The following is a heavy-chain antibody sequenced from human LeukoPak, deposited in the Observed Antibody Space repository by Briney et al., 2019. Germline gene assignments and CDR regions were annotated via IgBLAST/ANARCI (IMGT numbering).Heavy chain of an antibody. D-gene: IGHD4-17*01. J-gene: IGHJ6*01. CDR3: ARNAYGAQNPSDV. CDR1: GFTFSDYY. Sequence: GGSLRLSCAASGFTFSDYYMTWVRQAPGKGLEWLSYISPSSGYAPYADSVKGRFTISRDNAMNSLYLQMSSLRAEDTAVYYCARNAYGAQNPSDVWGQGTTVTVPS. V-gene: IGHV3-11*03. CDR2: ISPSSGYA.